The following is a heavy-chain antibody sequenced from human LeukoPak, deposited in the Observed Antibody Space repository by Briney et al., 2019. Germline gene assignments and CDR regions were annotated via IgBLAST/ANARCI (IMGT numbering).Heavy chain of an antibody. CDR3: ARDPITGEHFDY. Sequence: PGGSLRLSCAASGFTFSSYSMNWVRQAPGKGLEWVSSISSSSSYIYYADSVKGRFTISRDNAKNSLYLQMNSLRAEDTAVYYCARDPITGEHFDYWGQGTLVTVSS. D-gene: IGHD7-27*01. V-gene: IGHV3-21*01. CDR2: ISSSSSYI. CDR1: GFTFSSYS. J-gene: IGHJ4*02.